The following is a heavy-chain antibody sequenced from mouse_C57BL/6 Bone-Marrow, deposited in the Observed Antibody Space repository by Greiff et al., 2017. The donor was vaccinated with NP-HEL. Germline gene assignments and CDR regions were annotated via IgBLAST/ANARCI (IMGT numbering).Heavy chain of an antibody. CDR3: ARNWGAY. J-gene: IGHJ3*01. CDR2: IYPGDGDT. CDR1: GYAFSSSW. Sequence: VNVVESGPELVKPGASVKISCKASGYAFSSSWMNWVKQRPGKGLEWIGRIYPGDGDTNYNGKFKGKATLTADKSSSTAYMQLSSLTSEDSAVYFCARNWGAYWGQGTLVTVSA. D-gene: IGHD4-1*01. V-gene: IGHV1-82*01.